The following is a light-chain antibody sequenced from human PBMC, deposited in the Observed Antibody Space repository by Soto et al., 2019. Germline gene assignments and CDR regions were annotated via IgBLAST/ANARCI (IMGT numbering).Light chain of an antibody. CDR1: SSDVGPYNL. Sequence: QSVLTQPASVSGSPGQSITISCTGSSSDVGPYNLFSWYQHHPGKAPKLMISEVVKRPSGVSNRFSGSKSGNTASLTISGLQAEDEADYYCCSYAGSSMFVFGGGTKLTVL. CDR2: EVV. V-gene: IGLV2-23*02. J-gene: IGLJ2*01. CDR3: CSYAGSSMFV.